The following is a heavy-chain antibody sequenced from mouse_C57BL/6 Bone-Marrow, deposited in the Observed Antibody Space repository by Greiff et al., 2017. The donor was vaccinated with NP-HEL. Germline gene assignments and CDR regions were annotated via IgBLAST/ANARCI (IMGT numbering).Heavy chain of an antibody. J-gene: IGHJ1*03. CDR1: GFTFSDYG. CDR3: ARERYYYGSEYFDV. Sequence: EVKLVESGGGLVQPGGSLKLSCAASGFTFSDYGMAWVRQAPRKGPEWVAFISNLAYSIYYADTVTGRVTISRENAKNTLYLEMSSLRSEDTAMYYCARERYYYGSEYFDVWGTGTTVTVSS. D-gene: IGHD1-1*01. CDR2: ISNLAYSI. V-gene: IGHV5-15*01.